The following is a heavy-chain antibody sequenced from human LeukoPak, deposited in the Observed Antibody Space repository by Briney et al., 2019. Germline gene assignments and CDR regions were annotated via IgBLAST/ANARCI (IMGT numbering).Heavy chain of an antibody. Sequence: PGGSLRLSCAASGFTLSSYSMNWVRQAPGEGLEWVSSISSSSSYIYYADSVKGRFTISRDNAKNSLYLQMNSLRAEDTAVYYCARVQYSSSFDDYWGQGTLVTVSS. V-gene: IGHV3-21*01. CDR1: GFTLSSYS. J-gene: IGHJ4*02. CDR2: ISSSSSYI. D-gene: IGHD6-6*01. CDR3: ARVQYSSSFDDY.